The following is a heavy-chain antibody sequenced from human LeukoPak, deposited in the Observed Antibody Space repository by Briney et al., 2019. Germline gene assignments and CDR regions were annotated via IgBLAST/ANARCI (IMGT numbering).Heavy chain of an antibody. V-gene: IGHV4-59*08. CDR1: GGSISSYC. CDR3: ASDNSGSYHPYY. D-gene: IGHD3-22*01. CDR2: IDYSGRT. Sequence: AETLSLTCTVSGGSISSYCRSWIRQPPGKGPEWIGYIDYSGRTKYNPSLKSRVTMSLGTSRNQFSLKLTSVTAADTAVYYCASDNSGSYHPYYWGLGTLVTVSS. J-gene: IGHJ4*02.